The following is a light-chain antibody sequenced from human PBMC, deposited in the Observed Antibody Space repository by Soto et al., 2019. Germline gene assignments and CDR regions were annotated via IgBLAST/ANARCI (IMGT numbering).Light chain of an antibody. CDR1: SSNIGSNT. CDR3: AAWDDRLNGAL. CDR2: SDT. J-gene: IGLJ1*01. Sequence: QSVLTQPPSASGTPGQRVTMSCSGGSSNIGSNTVSWYQHLPGTAPQLLIYSDTQRASGVADRFSSSKSGTSASLAISGLQSDDEADYYCAAWDDRLNGALFGTGTKVTVL. V-gene: IGLV1-44*01.